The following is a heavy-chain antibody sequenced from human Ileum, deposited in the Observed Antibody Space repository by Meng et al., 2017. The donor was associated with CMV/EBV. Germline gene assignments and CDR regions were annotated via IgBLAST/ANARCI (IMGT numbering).Heavy chain of an antibody. J-gene: IGHJ4*02. V-gene: IGHV1-2*02. CDR1: GYTFTGYY. CDR2: INPDTGAT. D-gene: IGHD3-22*01. CDR3: VRDLSYTSGIGY. Sequence: ASVKVSCKASGYTFTGYYIRWVRQAPGQRLEWMGWINPDTGATNYAQKFQGRITMTRDTSIITAFFFLSRLTSDDTAVYYCVRDLSYTSGIGYWGQGPRVTVSS.